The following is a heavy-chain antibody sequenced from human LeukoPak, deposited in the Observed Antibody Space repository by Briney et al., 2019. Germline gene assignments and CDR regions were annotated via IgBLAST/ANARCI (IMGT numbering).Heavy chain of an antibody. V-gene: IGHV1-2*06. CDR3: ARTMSRNYYDSSGYYSAGY. CDR2: INPNSGGT. Sequence: ASVKVSCKASGYTFTGYYMHWVRQAPGQGLEWMGRINPNSGGTNYAQKFQGRVTMTRDTSISTAYMELSRLRSDDTAVYYCARTMSRNYYDSSGYYSAGYWGQGTLVTVSS. CDR1: GYTFTGYY. D-gene: IGHD3-22*01. J-gene: IGHJ4*02.